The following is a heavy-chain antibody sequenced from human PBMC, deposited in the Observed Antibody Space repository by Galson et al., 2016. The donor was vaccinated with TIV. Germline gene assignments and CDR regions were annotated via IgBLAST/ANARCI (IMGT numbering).Heavy chain of an antibody. CDR2: IYWDNDK. V-gene: IGHV2-5*02. D-gene: IGHD3-16*02. CDR3: AHSRSTGTLSLIGEAFDI. Sequence: PALVKPTQTLTLTCSFSGFSLSTSGVGVGWIRQPPGKALDRLALIYWDNDKRYSPSLKTRLTITKDTSKNVVVLTMTNMDPVDTATYYCAHSRSTGTLSLIGEAFDIWGQGTMVTVSS. J-gene: IGHJ3*02. CDR1: GFSLSTSGVG.